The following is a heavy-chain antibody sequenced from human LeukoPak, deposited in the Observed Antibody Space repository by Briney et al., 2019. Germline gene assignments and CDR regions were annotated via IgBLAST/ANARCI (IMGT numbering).Heavy chain of an antibody. CDR1: GGSFSGYY. Sequence: PSETLSLTCAVYGGSFSGYYWSWIRQPPGKGLEWIGEINHSGSTNYNPSLKSRVTISVDKSKNQFSLKLSSVTAADTAVYYCARVRGEAHDYWGQGTLVTVSS. D-gene: IGHD2-21*01. CDR3: ARVRGEAHDY. CDR2: INHSGST. J-gene: IGHJ4*02. V-gene: IGHV4-34*01.